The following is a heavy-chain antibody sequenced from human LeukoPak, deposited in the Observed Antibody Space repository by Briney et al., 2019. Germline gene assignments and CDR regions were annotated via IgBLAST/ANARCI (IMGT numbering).Heavy chain of an antibody. V-gene: IGHV3-30*03. Sequence: PGGSLRLSCAASGFTFSNYGMHWVRQAPGKGLEWVAVIGSYGRTDYYADPVKGRFTISRDSSKNMMYLQMNSLRTEDTAVYYCTREGMGTSFSAWFDPWGQGTLVTVSS. J-gene: IGHJ5*01. CDR2: IGSYGRTD. D-gene: IGHD1-7*01. CDR3: TREGMGTSFSAWFDP. CDR1: GFTFSNYG.